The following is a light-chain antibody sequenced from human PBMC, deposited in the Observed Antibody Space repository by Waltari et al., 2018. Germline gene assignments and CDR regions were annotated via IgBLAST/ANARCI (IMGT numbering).Light chain of an antibody. CDR1: QTLFRSSDTRNH. Sequence: DIVMTQSPDSLAVSLGERATINCKSSQTLFRSSDTRNHLAWYQQRPGQPPTRLIYWTSTRESGVPDRFSGGGSGTDFTLTISSRQAEDVAVYYCQQYFDIPTFGGGTKVEIK. CDR3: QQYFDIPT. V-gene: IGKV4-1*01. J-gene: IGKJ4*01. CDR2: WTS.